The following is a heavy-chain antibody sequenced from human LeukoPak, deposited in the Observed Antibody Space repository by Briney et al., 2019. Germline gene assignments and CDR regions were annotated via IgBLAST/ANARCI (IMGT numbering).Heavy chain of an antibody. Sequence: SETLSLTCAVYGGSFSGYYWSWIRQPPGKGLEWIGEINHSGSTNYNPSLKSRVTISVDTSKNQSSLKLSSVTAADTAVYYCARGFSYYYYYYMDVWGRGTTVTVSS. CDR2: INHSGST. CDR1: GGSFSGYY. J-gene: IGHJ6*03. CDR3: ARGFSYYYYYYMDV. V-gene: IGHV4-34*01.